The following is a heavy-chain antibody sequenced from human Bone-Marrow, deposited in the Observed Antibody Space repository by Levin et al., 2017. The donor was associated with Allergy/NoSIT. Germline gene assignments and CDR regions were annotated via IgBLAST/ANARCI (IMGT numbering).Heavy chain of an antibody. J-gene: IGHJ6*02. CDR2: ISYDGSNK. CDR3: ARDLGYDFWSGYLIGRYYYYGMDV. D-gene: IGHD3-3*01. Sequence: GGSLRLSCAASGFTFSSYAMHWVRQAPGKGLEWVAVISYDGSNKYYADSVKGRFTISRDNSKNTLYLQMNSLRAEDTAVYYCARDLGYDFWSGYLIGRYYYYGMDVWGQGTTVTVSS. V-gene: IGHV3-30*04. CDR1: GFTFSSYA.